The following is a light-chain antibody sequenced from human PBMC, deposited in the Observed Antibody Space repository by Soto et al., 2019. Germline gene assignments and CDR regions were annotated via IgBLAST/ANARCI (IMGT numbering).Light chain of an antibody. CDR3: KYLNGAPTIT. J-gene: IGKJ5*01. CDR2: AAY. CDR1: QDGSEY. V-gene: IGKV1-9*01. Sequence: DIQLTQSPSFLSASVGDRVTITCRASQDGSEYLAWYQHAPGKAPNLLIYAAYTLQSGVPARFSGSGSGTEFSLTITSLQPEDFATYYCKYLNGAPTITFGQGTRLDIK.